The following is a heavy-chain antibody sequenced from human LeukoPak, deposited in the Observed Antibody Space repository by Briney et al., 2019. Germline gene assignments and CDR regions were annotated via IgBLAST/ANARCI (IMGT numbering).Heavy chain of an antibody. CDR1: GFTLSSYE. V-gene: IGHV3-48*03. CDR3: AREGVYDSWDY. CDR2: ISSSGSTI. J-gene: IGHJ4*02. Sequence: PGGSLRLSCAASGFTLSSYEMNWVRQAPGKGLVWVSYISSSGSTIYYADSVKGRFTISRDNAKNSLYLQMNSLRAEDTAVYYCAREGVYDSWDYWGRGTLVTVSS. D-gene: IGHD3-3*01.